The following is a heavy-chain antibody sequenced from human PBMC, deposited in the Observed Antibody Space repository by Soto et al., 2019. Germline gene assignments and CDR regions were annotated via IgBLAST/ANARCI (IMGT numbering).Heavy chain of an antibody. Sequence: GRSRRRSGAASGFGFSTHALSGVRQGPGKGLEWLSSITNTGITTHYADSVKGRFTISREHSGNTLHLQMNNLRVDDTAVYYCATGLAYGDPKHIDHCGQGTMVIFSS. J-gene: IGHJ4*02. V-gene: IGHV3-23*01. CDR1: GFGFSTHA. D-gene: IGHD4-17*01. CDR2: ITNTGITT. CDR3: ATGLAYGDPKHIDH.